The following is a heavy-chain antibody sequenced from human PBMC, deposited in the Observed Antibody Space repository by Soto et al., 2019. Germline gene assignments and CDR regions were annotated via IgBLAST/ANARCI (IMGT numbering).Heavy chain of an antibody. Sequence: SETLSLTCTVSGDSVSGYYWYWIRQPAGKGLEWIGRMYTSGITNYSPSLKSRVTMSVDTSKNQFSLKLTSVTAADTAVYYCARDDKGVSAAMLHWGQGTLVTVSS. CDR1: GDSVSGYY. J-gene: IGHJ4*02. CDR2: MYTSGIT. CDR3: ARDDKGVSAAMLH. D-gene: IGHD2-2*01. V-gene: IGHV4-4*07.